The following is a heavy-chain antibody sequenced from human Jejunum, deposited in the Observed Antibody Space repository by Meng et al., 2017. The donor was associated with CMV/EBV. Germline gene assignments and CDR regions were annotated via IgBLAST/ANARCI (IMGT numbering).Heavy chain of an antibody. CDR3: ARSPGYWSLDY. CDR2: ISHSGST. D-gene: IGHD2-8*02. CDR1: GGSISSKYW. J-gene: IGHJ4*02. Sequence: CDVSGGSISSKYWWSWVRQPPGKGLEWIGEISHSGSTKYNPSLKSRVTISVDKTKNDFSLKLTSVTAADTGVYFCARSPGYWSLDYWGQGTLVTVSS. V-gene: IGHV4-4*01.